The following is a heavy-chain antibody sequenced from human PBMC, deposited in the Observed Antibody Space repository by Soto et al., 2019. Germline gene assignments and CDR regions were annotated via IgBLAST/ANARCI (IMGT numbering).Heavy chain of an antibody. V-gene: IGHV4-59*01. CDR1: GGSISSYY. J-gene: IGHJ5*02. CDR3: ARSVSP. CDR2: IYYSGST. Sequence: SETLSLTCTVSGGSISSYYWSWIRQPPGKGLEWIGYIYYSGSTNYNPSLKSRVTISVDTSKNQFSLKLSSVTAADTAVYYCARSVSPWGQGTLVTVSS.